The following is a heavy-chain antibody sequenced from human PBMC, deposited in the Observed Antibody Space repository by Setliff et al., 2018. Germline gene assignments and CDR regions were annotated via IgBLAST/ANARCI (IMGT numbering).Heavy chain of an antibody. Sequence: LRLSCAASGFTFSSYWMYWVRQAPGKGLVWVSRINRDGSYTVYADSVEGRFTISRDNSKNTLYLQMNSLRAEDTAVYYCAKDFRDLGYSDYWGQGTLVTVSS. V-gene: IGHV3-74*01. CDR3: AKDFRDLGYSDY. CDR2: INRDGSYT. CDR1: GFTFSSYW. J-gene: IGHJ4*02.